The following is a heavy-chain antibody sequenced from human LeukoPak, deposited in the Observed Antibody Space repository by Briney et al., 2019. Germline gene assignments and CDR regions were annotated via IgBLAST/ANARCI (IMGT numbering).Heavy chain of an antibody. V-gene: IGHV1-2*02. CDR2: INTNSGGT. Sequence: ASVKVSCKASGYTFTGYYMHWVRQAPGQGLEWMGWINTNSGGTNYAQKFQGRVTMTRDTSISTAYMELSRLRSDDTAVYYCARGEAIIVVVPAAIPPWFDPWGQGTLVTVSS. CDR1: GYTFTGYY. CDR3: ARGEAIIVVVPAAIPPWFDP. J-gene: IGHJ5*02. D-gene: IGHD2-2*01.